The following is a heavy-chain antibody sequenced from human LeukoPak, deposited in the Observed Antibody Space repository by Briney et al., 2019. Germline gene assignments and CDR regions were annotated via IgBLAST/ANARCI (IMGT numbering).Heavy chain of an antibody. CDR1: GGTFSSYA. CDR3: ARDDCSSTSCPGDFDY. CDR2: IIPIFGTA. Sequence: SVKVSCKASGGTFSSYAISWVRQAPGQGLEWMGGIIPIFGTANYAQKFQGRATITADESTSTAYMELSSLRSEDTAVYYCARDDCSSTSCPGDFDYWGQGTLVTVSS. J-gene: IGHJ4*02. D-gene: IGHD2-2*01. V-gene: IGHV1-69*13.